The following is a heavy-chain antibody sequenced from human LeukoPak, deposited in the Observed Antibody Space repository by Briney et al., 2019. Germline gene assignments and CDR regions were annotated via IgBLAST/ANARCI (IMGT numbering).Heavy chain of an antibody. Sequence: QPGGSLRLSCAASGFTFSSYGMHWVRQAPGKGLEWLAFVRFDGTTKYYADSVKGRFTISRDNSKNTLYLQMSSLRAEDTAVYYCAKEIKDQYCGGTQNCLFEYWGQGTLVTVSS. D-gene: IGHD2-21*01. CDR1: GFTFSSYG. V-gene: IGHV3-30*02. CDR3: AKEIKDQYCGGTQNCLFEY. CDR2: VRFDGTTK. J-gene: IGHJ4*02.